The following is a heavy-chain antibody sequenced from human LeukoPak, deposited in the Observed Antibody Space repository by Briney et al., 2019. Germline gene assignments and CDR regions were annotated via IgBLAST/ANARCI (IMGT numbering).Heavy chain of an antibody. D-gene: IGHD3-16*01. J-gene: IGHJ5*02. CDR3: VRDGGTDWYDP. V-gene: IGHV3-7*01. CDR2: IKQDGVEK. Sequence: GGSLRLSCAASGFTISDYWMTWVRQAPGKGLEWVANIKQDGVEKSYVDSVKGRFTISRDNANNSIFLQMNSLSVEDTAIYYCVRDGGTDWYDPWGQGTLVSVSS. CDR1: GFTISDYW.